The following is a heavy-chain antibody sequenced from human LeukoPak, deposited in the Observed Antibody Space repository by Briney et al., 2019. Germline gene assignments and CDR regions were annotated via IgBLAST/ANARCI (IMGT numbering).Heavy chain of an antibody. CDR3: ARDQGANWNPIFDY. V-gene: IGHV3-7*01. Sequence: GGSLRLSCAASGFTFSSYWMSWVRQAPGKGLEWVANIKQDGSEKYYVDSVKGRFTISRDNAKNSLYLQMNSLRAEDTAVYYCARDQGANWNPIFDYWGQGTLVTVSS. J-gene: IGHJ4*02. D-gene: IGHD1-1*01. CDR2: IKQDGSEK. CDR1: GFTFSSYW.